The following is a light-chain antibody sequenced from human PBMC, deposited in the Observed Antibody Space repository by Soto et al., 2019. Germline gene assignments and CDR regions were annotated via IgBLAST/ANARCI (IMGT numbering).Light chain of an antibody. CDR2: AAS. CDR3: QLSCSQPFT. V-gene: IGKV1-39*01. Sequence: DIQMTQSPSSLSASVGDRVTITCRASQSISSYLNWYQQKPGKAPKLLIYAASSLQSGVPSRFSGSVSGAHFTLTITTLEPDDFETYYRQLSCSQPFTFRQGTKEEIK. CDR1: QSISSY. J-gene: IGKJ1*01.